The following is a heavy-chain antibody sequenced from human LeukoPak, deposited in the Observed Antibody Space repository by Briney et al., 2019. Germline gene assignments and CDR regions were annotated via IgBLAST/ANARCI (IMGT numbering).Heavy chain of an antibody. J-gene: IGHJ4*02. V-gene: IGHV1-46*01. D-gene: IGHD6-6*01. CDR1: GYTFTSYY. Sequence: ASVKVSCKASGYTFTSYYMHWVRQAPGQGLEWMGIINPSGGSTSYAQKFQGKVTMTRDTSTGAVFMELSSLRSEDTAVYYCARSSASIDYWGQGTRVTVSS. CDR2: INPSGGST. CDR3: ARSSASIDY.